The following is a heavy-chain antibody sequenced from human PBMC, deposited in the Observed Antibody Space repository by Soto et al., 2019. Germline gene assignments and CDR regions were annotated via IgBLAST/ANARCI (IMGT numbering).Heavy chain of an antibody. CDR2: ISSDGSNK. V-gene: IGHV3-30*18. Sequence: QVQLVESGGGVVQPGKSLRLSCAASGFTFSAYGMHWVRQAPGKGLEWVAVISSDGSNKHYADSVKGRITISRGNYKNTVYLQMNSLRDEDTAAYYCAKTGESGYDWGWFDPWGQGTLVTVSS. D-gene: IGHD5-12*01. J-gene: IGHJ5*02. CDR3: AKTGESGYDWGWFDP. CDR1: GFTFSAYG.